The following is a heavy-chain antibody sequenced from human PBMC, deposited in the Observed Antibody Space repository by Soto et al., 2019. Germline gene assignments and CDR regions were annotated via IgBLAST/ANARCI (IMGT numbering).Heavy chain of an antibody. CDR2: ILPIFNKT. CDR3: ARDGVQFSYKNYFDT. D-gene: IGHD1-7*01. J-gene: IGHJ5*02. CDR1: GGTFSTYA. Sequence: QVQLVQSGDDVKKPGSSVRVSGKAYGGTFSTYAINWVREAPGHGLEWMGVILPIFNKTHYAQNFQGRVTIIADKSTSTSYMELSSLRSDDTAVYYCARDGVQFSYKNYFDTWGQGTLVTVSS. V-gene: IGHV1-69*06.